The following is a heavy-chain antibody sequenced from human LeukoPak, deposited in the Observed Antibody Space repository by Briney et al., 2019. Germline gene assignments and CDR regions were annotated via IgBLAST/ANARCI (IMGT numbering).Heavy chain of an antibody. CDR2: IIPFLGRP. Sequence: ASVKVSCKGSGDPYSTYAISWVRQAPGQGLEWMGRIIPFLGRPDYAQRFQGRVTITADKSTSTVYMELNSPRSEDTGVYYCARVDHQTRDSSPHWGQGTLVTVSS. CDR1: GDPYSTYA. V-gene: IGHV1-69*04. D-gene: IGHD3-22*01. CDR3: ARVDHQTRDSSPH. J-gene: IGHJ4*02.